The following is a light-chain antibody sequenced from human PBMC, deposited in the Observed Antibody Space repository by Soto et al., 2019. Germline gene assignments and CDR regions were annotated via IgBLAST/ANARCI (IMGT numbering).Light chain of an antibody. Sequence: DIQITQSPSTLSASVGDRVTITCRASQSISSWLAWYQQKPGKAPKLLIYDASTLESGAPSRFSGSGSGTELTLTINSLQPDDFASYYCQQYNSYPWTFGQGTKVDIK. CDR3: QQYNSYPWT. J-gene: IGKJ1*01. CDR1: QSISSW. V-gene: IGKV1-5*01. CDR2: DAS.